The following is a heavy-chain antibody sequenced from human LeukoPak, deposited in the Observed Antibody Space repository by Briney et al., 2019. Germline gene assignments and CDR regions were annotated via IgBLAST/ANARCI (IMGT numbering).Heavy chain of an antibody. Sequence: GGSLRLSCAASGFTVSSNYMSWVRQAPGKGLEWVSIIYSGGSTFYADSVKGRFTISRDNSKNTIYLQMNSLRAEDTAVYYCARGGSYLSAFDIWGQGTMVTVSS. D-gene: IGHD1-26*01. CDR3: ARGGSYLSAFDI. CDR1: GFTVSSNY. CDR2: IYSGGST. J-gene: IGHJ3*02. V-gene: IGHV3-53*01.